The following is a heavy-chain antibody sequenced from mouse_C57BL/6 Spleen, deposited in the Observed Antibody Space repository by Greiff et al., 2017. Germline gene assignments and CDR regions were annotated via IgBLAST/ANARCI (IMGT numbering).Heavy chain of an antibody. CDR1: GFTFSSYA. Sequence: EVQGVESGGGLVKPGGSLKLSCAASGFTFSSYAMSWVRQTPGKRLEWVATISDGGSYTYYPDNVKGRFTISRDNAKNNLYLQMSHLKSEDTAMYYCARENYGRSMDYWGQGTSVTVSS. CDR3: ARENYGRSMDY. D-gene: IGHD1-1*01. CDR2: ISDGGSYT. J-gene: IGHJ4*01. V-gene: IGHV5-4*01.